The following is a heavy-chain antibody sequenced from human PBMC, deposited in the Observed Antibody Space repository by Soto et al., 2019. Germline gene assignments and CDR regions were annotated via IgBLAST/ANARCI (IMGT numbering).Heavy chain of an antibody. CDR2: ISYDGSNK. Sequence: QVQLVESGGGVVQPGRSLRLSCAASGFTFSSYGMHWVRQAPGKGLEWVAVISYDGSNKYYADSVKGRFTISRDNSKNTLYLQMNSLRAEDTAVYYCAKGVSSSWYLSYYYYGMDVWGQGTTVTVSS. CDR1: GFTFSSYG. D-gene: IGHD6-13*01. J-gene: IGHJ6*02. V-gene: IGHV3-30*18. CDR3: AKGVSSSWYLSYYYYGMDV.